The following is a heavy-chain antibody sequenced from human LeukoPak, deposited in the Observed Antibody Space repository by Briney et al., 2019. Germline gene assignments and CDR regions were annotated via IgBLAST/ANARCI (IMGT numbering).Heavy chain of an antibody. CDR3: ASSGYGVHDY. D-gene: IGHD4-17*01. J-gene: IGHJ4*02. Sequence: PGRSLRLSCAASGFTFSSYGMHWVRQAPGKGLEWVAVISYDGSNKYYADSVKGRFTISRDNSKNTLYLQMNSLRAEDTAAYYCASSGYGVHDYWGQGTLVTVSS. CDR1: GFTFSSYG. V-gene: IGHV3-30*03. CDR2: ISYDGSNK.